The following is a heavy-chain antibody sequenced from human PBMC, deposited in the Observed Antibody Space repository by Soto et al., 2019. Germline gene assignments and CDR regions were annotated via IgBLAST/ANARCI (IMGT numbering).Heavy chain of an antibody. CDR1: GFTFSSYA. CDR3: AKDLRPPAVAGTIGLQDAFDI. D-gene: IGHD6-19*01. V-gene: IGHV3-23*01. Sequence: GGSLRLSCAASGFTFSSYAMSWVRQAPGKGLEWVSAISGSGGSTYYADSVKGRFTISRDNSKNTLYLQMNSLRAEDTAVYYCAKDLRPPAVAGTIGLQDAFDIWGQGTMVTVSS. J-gene: IGHJ3*02. CDR2: ISGSGGST.